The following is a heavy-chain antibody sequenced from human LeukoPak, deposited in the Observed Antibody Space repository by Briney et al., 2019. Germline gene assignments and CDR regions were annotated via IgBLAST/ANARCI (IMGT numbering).Heavy chain of an antibody. J-gene: IGHJ4*02. CDR3: AREAGSGDYDILTGYYSLQEGYY. CDR1: GYSISSGYY. V-gene: IGHV4-38-2*02. CDR2: IYHSGST. D-gene: IGHD3-9*01. Sequence: PSETLSLTCTVSGYSISSGYYWGWIRQPPGKGLEWIGSIYHSGSTYYNPSLKSRVTISVDTSKNQFSLKLSSVTAADTAVYYCAREAGSGDYDILTGYYSLQEGYYWGQGTLVTVSS.